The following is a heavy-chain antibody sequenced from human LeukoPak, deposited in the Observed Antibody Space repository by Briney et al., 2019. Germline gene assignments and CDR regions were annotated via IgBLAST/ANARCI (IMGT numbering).Heavy chain of an antibody. CDR3: ARHSSWYDYHYYMDV. CDR1: AGSISSSGYY. D-gene: IGHD2-2*01. V-gene: IGHV4-39*01. Sequence: SETLSLSCTVSAGSISSSGYYWGWIRQPPGKGLEWIGSIYNSGSTYYNPSLESRVTISIDTSKNQFSLNLNSVAAADTAVYYCARHSSWYDYHYYMDVWGKGTTVTISS. CDR2: IYNSGST. J-gene: IGHJ6*03.